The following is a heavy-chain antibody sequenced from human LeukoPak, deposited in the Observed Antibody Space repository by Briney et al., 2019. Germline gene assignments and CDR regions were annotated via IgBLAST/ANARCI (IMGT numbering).Heavy chain of an antibody. Sequence: PSETLSLTCTVSGGSISSGSYYWSWIRQPAGKGLEWIGRIYTSGSTNYNPSLKSRVTISVDTSKNQFSLKLSSVTAADTAVYYCARDGGGSYGWFDPWGQGTLVTVSS. D-gene: IGHD1-26*01. CDR1: GGSISSGSYY. CDR2: IYTSGST. CDR3: ARDGGGSYGWFDP. V-gene: IGHV4-61*02. J-gene: IGHJ5*02.